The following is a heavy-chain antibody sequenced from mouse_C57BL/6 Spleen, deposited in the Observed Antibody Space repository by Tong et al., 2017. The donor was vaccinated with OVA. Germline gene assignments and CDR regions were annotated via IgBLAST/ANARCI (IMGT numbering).Heavy chain of an antibody. J-gene: IGHJ1*03. CDR1: GFTFSSYG. CDR3: ARPTTVVATHDWYFDV. Sequence: EVQLQESGGDLVKPGGSLKLSCAASGFTFSSYGMSWVRQTPDKRLEWVATISSGGSYTYYPDSVKGRFTISRDNAKNTLYLQMSSLKSEDTAMYYCARPTTVVATHDWYFDVWGTGTTVTVSS. V-gene: IGHV5-6*01. D-gene: IGHD1-1*01. CDR2: ISSGGSYT.